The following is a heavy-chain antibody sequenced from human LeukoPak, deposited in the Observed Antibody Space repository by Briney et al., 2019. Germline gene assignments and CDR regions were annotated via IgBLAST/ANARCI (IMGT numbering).Heavy chain of an antibody. CDR3: ARGRSGWYTFDY. D-gene: IGHD6-19*01. J-gene: IGHJ4*02. CDR1: GFTFSSYT. Sequence: GGSLRLSCAASGFTFSSYTMNWVRQAPGKGLEWVSSISSTSTFIYSADSVKGRFTISRDNAKNSLYLQMNSLRAEDTAVYYCARGRSGWYTFDYWGQGTLVAVSS. V-gene: IGHV3-21*04. CDR2: ISSTSTFI.